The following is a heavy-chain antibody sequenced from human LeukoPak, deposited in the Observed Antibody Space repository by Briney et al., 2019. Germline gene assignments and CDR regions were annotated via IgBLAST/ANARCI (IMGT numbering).Heavy chain of an antibody. J-gene: IGHJ6*02. CDR2: ISYDGSNK. V-gene: IGHV3-30*18. Sequence: GRSLRLSCAASGFTFSSYGMPWVRQAPGKGLEWVAVISYDGSNKYYADSVKGRFTISRDNSKNTLYLQMNSLRAEDTAVYYCAKGMYSSGYYFSRYYYGMDVWGQGTTVTVSS. CDR3: AKGMYSSGYYFSRYYYGMDV. D-gene: IGHD3-22*01. CDR1: GFTFSSYG.